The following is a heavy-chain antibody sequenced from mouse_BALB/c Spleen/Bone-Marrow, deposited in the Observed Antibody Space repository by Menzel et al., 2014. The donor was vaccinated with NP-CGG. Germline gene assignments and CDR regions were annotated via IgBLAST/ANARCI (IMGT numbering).Heavy chain of an antibody. V-gene: IGHV5-17*02. Sequence: EVQGVESGGGLVQPGGSRKLSCAASGFTFGSFGMHWVRQAPEKGLEWVAYINSGSSAIYYADTVKGRFTISRDNPKNPLFRQMTSLRSEDTAMYYCARRYYGSSFSYFDYWGQGTTLTVSS. D-gene: IGHD1-1*01. CDR2: INSGSSAI. CDR1: GFTFGSFG. J-gene: IGHJ2*01. CDR3: ARRYYGSSFSYFDY.